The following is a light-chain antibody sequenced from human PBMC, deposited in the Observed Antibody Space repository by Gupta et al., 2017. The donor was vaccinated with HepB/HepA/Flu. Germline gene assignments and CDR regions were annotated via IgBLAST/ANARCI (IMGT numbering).Light chain of an antibody. V-gene: IGLV2-14*03. CDR1: SRDVGGYNY. Sequence: QSALAQPAPVSGSPGPSITISCPGTSRDVGGYNYVSWYQQHPGKAPKLMIYDVSNRPSGVSNRFSGSKSGNTASLTISGLQAEDEADYYCSSYTSSSTVVFGGGTKLTVL. J-gene: IGLJ2*01. CDR3: SSYTSSSTVV. CDR2: DVS.